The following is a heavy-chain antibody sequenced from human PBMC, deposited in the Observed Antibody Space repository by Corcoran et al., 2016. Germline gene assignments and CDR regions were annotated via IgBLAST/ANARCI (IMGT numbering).Heavy chain of an antibody. CDR1: GGSISSYY. Sequence: QVQLQESGPGLVKPSETLSLTCTVSGGSISSYYWSWIRQPPGKGLEWIGYIYYSGSTNYNPSLKSRVTISVDTSKNQFSLKLSSVTAADTAVYYCARVAQWRGTGYYYGMDVWGQGTTVTVSS. CDR2: IYYSGST. J-gene: IGHJ6*02. D-gene: IGHD6-19*01. CDR3: ARVAQWRGTGYYYGMDV. V-gene: IGHV4-59*01.